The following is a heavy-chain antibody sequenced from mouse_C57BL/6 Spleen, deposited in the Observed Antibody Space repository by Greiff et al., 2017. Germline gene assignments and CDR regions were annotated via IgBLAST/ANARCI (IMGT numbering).Heavy chain of an antibody. CDR3: ARQPLYYYAMDY. CDR1: GYAFSSYW. Sequence: VQLQQSGAELVKPGASVKISCKASGYAFSSYWMNWVKQRPGKGLEWIGQIYPGDGDTNYNGKFKGKATLTAYKSSSTAYMQLSSLTAEDSAVYFCARQPLYYYAMDYWGQGTSVTVSS. CDR2: IYPGDGDT. J-gene: IGHJ4*01. V-gene: IGHV1-80*01.